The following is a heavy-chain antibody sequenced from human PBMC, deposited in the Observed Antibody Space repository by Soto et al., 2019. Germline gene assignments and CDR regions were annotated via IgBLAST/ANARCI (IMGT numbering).Heavy chain of an antibody. CDR3: AGAVLGGILDY. J-gene: IGHJ4*02. D-gene: IGHD3-16*01. V-gene: IGHV4-4*01. CDR1: GGSISSPNW. Sequence: QVQLQESGPGLVKPSGTLSVTCAVSGGSISSPNWWTWVRQPPGKGLEWIGEIYHSGGTNYNPSLKSRVTITVDTTRNHFALRLNSVTAADTAVYWCAGAVLGGILDYWGQGALVIVSS. CDR2: IYHSGGT.